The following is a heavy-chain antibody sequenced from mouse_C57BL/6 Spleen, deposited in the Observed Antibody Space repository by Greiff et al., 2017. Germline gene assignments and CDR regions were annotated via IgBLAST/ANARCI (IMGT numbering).Heavy chain of an antibody. CDR1: GYTFTSYW. J-gene: IGHJ4*01. CDR3: ARGRLRNYAMDY. CDR2: IDPSDSET. V-gene: IGHV1-52*01. D-gene: IGHD2-4*01. Sequence: QVQLQQPGAELVRPGSSVKLSCKASGYTFTSYWMHWVKQRPIQGLEWIGNIDPSDSETHYNQKFKDKATVTVDKSSSTAYMQLSSLTSEDSAVYYCARGRLRNYAMDYWGQGTSVTVSS.